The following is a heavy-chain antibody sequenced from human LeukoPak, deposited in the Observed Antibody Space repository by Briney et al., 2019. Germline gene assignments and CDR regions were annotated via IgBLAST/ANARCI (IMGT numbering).Heavy chain of an antibody. CDR3: ARDTDPDERWLQLPTGY. J-gene: IGHJ4*02. Sequence: GGSLRLSCAASGFTFDDYAMHWVRQAPGKGLEWVSLISGDGVTTYYADSVKGRFTISRDNSKNSLYLQMNSLRTEDTALYYCARDTDPDERWLQLPTGYWGQGTLGTVSS. CDR1: GFTFDDYA. V-gene: IGHV3-43*02. D-gene: IGHD5-24*01. CDR2: ISGDGVTT.